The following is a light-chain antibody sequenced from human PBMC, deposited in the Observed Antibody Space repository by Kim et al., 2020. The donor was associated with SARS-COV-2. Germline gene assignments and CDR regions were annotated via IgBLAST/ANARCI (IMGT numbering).Light chain of an antibody. Sequence: SSELTQDPALSVALGQIVRITCRGDSLRTYYASWYQQMPGQAPVVVMYGKNIRPSGIPDRVSGSRSGNTASLTITGAQAEDGADYYCNSRDSSGNLLVFGGG. CDR3: NSRDSSGNLLV. CDR2: GKN. CDR1: SLRTYY. V-gene: IGLV3-19*01. J-gene: IGLJ3*02.